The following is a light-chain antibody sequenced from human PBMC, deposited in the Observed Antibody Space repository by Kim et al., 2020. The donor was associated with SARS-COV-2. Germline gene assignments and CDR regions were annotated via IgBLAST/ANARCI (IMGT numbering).Light chain of an antibody. CDR1: QDITRY. Sequence: DIQMTQSPSSLSASVGDRVTITCRTTQDITRYLNWYQQKPGKAPKLLIYTASSLQSGVPSRFTGSGSETDFTLTISSLQPEDFATYYCQQTYSASRTFGQGTKVDIK. CDR3: QQTYSASRT. J-gene: IGKJ1*01. V-gene: IGKV1-39*01. CDR2: TAS.